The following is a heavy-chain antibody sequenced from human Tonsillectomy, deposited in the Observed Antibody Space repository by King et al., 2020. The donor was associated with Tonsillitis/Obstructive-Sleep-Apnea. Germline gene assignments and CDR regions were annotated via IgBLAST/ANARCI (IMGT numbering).Heavy chain of an antibody. CDR1: GFTFTFYG. J-gene: IGHJ5*02. D-gene: IGHD1-26*01. V-gene: IGHV3-30*18. Sequence: VQLVESGGGVVQPGRSLRLSCAASGFTFTFYGMHWVRQAPGKGLEWVALISPDGGKTYYADSVKGRFTISRDNSNNTLYLRMASLSTEDTAVYYCAKDFSGRVNLWGKGSLVTVSS. CDR2: ISPDGGKT. CDR3: AKDFSGRVNL.